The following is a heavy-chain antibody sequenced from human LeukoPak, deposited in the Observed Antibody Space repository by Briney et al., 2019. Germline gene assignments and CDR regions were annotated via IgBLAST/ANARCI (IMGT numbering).Heavy chain of an antibody. D-gene: IGHD2-2*02. CDR1: GYTFISYY. J-gene: IGHJ6*02. CDR2: ISAYNGNT. V-gene: IGHV1-18*04. Sequence: ASVKVSCKASGYTFISYYMHWVRQAPGQGLEWMGWISAYNGNTNYAQKLQGRVTMTTDTSTSTAYMELRSLRSDDTAVYYCARDYCSSTSCYTYYYYYGMDVWGQGTTVTVSS. CDR3: ARDYCSSTSCYTYYYYYGMDV.